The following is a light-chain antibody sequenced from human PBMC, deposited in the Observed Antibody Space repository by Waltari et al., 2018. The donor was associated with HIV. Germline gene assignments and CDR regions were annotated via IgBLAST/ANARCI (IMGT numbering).Light chain of an antibody. CDR1: SSAVGRYNS. Sequence: QSALTQPPSVSGSPGQSVTFSCTGPSSAVGRYNSVSWYQQHPGKAPKLMIYDVPQRPSGVPDRFSGSKSGNTASLTISGLRADDEADYYCCSYGGTYNVFGVGTKVTVL. V-gene: IGLV2-11*01. J-gene: IGLJ1*01. CDR2: DVP. CDR3: CSYGGTYNV.